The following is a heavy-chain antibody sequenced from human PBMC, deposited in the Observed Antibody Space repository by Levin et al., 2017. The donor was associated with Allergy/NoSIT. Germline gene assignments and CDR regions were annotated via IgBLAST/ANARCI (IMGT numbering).Heavy chain of an antibody. CDR1: GGSISSGDYY. CDR2: IYYSGST. D-gene: IGHD2-21*02. J-gene: IGHJ4*02. CDR3: ARVRVTAISSLFDY. Sequence: SSQTLSLTCTVSGGSISSGDYYWSWIRQPPGKGLEWIGYIYYSGSTYYNPSLKSRVTISVDTSKNQFSLKLSSVTAADTAVYYCARVRVTAISSLFDYWGQGTLVTVSS. V-gene: IGHV4-30-4*01.